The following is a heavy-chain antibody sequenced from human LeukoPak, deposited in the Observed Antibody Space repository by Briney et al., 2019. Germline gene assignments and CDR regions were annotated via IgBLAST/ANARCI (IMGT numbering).Heavy chain of an antibody. Sequence: GGSLTLSCAASGFTFNTFNMNWVRQAPGKGLEWVSSITSGGDYIYYADSVKGRFTTSRDNAKNSLSLQLNSLRVEDAAVYYCARGHYDVLAASYKWTPDYWGQGTLVTVSS. CDR3: ARGHYDVLAASYKWTPDY. CDR1: GFTFNTFN. V-gene: IGHV3-21*01. CDR2: ITSGGDYI. D-gene: IGHD3-9*01. J-gene: IGHJ4*02.